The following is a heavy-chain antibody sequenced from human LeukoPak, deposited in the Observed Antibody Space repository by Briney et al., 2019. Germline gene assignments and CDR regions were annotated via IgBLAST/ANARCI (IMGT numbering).Heavy chain of an antibody. CDR2: ISYDGSNK. V-gene: IGHV3-30*01. CDR1: GFTFSSYA. Sequence: GRSLRLSCAASGFTFSSYAMHWVRKAPGKGKERVAVISYDGSNKYYADSVKGRFTISRDNSKNTLYLQMNSLRAEDTAVYYCARDLDKDIVVVPAAIPGYWGQGTLVTVSS. CDR3: ARDLDKDIVVVPAAIPGY. J-gene: IGHJ4*02. D-gene: IGHD2-2*02.